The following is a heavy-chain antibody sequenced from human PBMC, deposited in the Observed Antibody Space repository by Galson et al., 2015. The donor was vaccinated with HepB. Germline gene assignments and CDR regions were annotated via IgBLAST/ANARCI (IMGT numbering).Heavy chain of an antibody. J-gene: IGHJ4*02. V-gene: IGHV3-7*03. CDR1: GFRLNKYW. CDR3: AKDHRPSTWYSGSDY. D-gene: IGHD6-13*01. CDR2: MKDDGGEK. Sequence: SLRLSCAASGFRLNKYWMSWVRQTPGKGLEWVARMKDDGGEKNYVDSVKGRFSISRDDAKNSLDLAMNSLRDDDTAVYYCAKDHRPSTWYSGSDYGGQGTLVTVSS.